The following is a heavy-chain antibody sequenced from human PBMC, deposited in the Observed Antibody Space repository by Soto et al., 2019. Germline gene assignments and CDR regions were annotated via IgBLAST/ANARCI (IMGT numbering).Heavy chain of an antibody. V-gene: IGHV3-13*05. Sequence: EVQLVESGGGSVQPGESLRLSCAASGFSFRDYDMHWVRQRICKGLEWFSCLGAARDPYSVGSVKGRFSVSRENALNSLFLQMNNLRVYDTAVYFCARAYLGRLPRRADYSYAMDVLGRGTKVTVSS. D-gene: IGHD1-26*01. J-gene: IGHJ6*02. CDR1: GFSFRDYD. CDR2: LGAARDP. CDR3: ARAYLGRLPRRADYSYAMDV.